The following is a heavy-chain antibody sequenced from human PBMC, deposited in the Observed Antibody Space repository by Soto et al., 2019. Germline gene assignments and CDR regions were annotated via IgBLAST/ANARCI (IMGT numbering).Heavy chain of an antibody. CDR3: AKSDSSRYYSAFEY. Sequence: HPGVSLRLSWSASGFTFSNYAMSWVRQAPGKGLECVSGISGSGGSTYYADSVKGRFTISRDNSRNTLYLQMSSLRAEDKAVYFCAKSDSSRYYSAFEYRGQGTLVTVSS. J-gene: IGHJ4*02. CDR1: GFTFSNYA. D-gene: IGHD3-22*01. CDR2: ISGSGGST. V-gene: IGHV3-23*01.